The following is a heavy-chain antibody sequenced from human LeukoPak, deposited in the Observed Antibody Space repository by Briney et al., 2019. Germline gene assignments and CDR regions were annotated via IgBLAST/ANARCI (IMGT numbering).Heavy chain of an antibody. CDR1: GGTFSSYT. Sequence: GASVKVSCKASGGTFSSYTISWVRQAPGQGLEWMGRIIPILGIANYAQKFQGRVTITADKSTSTAYMELSSLRSEDTAVYYCARDRFVDYDFWSGYCPPAEIDYWGQGTLVTVSS. D-gene: IGHD3-3*01. J-gene: IGHJ4*02. CDR3: ARDRFVDYDFWSGYCPPAEIDY. V-gene: IGHV1-69*04. CDR2: IIPILGIA.